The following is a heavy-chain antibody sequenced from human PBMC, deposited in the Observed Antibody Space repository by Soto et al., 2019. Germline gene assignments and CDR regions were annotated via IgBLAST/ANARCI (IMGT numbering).Heavy chain of an antibody. J-gene: IGHJ6*02. V-gene: IGHV3-21*04. Sequence: EVQLVESGGGLVKPGGSLRLSCTASGFTFSSYSMNWVRQAPGKGLEWVSSISSSSSYIYYADSVKGRFTISRDNAKNSLYLQMNRLRAVDTPVYYCARDERITIFGMENYYYSYGMDVWGQGTTVTVSS. CDR1: GFTFSSYS. D-gene: IGHD3-3*01. CDR2: ISSSSSYI. CDR3: ARDERITIFGMENYYYSYGMDV.